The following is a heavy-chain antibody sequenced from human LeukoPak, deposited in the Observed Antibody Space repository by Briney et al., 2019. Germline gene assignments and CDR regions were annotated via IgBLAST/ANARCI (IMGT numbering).Heavy chain of an antibody. CDR1: GFTFSSYA. V-gene: IGHV3-21*01. D-gene: IGHD3-10*01. Sequence: GGSLRLSCAASGFTFSSYAMSWVRQAPGKGLEWVSLISSSSAYIYYADSVKGRFTISRDNAKNSVYLQMNSLRAEDTAVYYCARDRAPKLLWFGEESSPGAPYYYYGMDVWGQGTTVTVSS. CDR3: ARDRAPKLLWFGEESSPGAPYYYYGMDV. J-gene: IGHJ6*02. CDR2: ISSSSAYI.